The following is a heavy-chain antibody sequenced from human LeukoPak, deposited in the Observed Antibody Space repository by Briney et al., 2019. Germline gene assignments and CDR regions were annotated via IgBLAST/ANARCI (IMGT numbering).Heavy chain of an antibody. CDR1: GGTFSSYA. CDR2: IIPIFGTA. J-gene: IGHJ6*03. V-gene: IGHV1-69*05. Sequence: SVKVSCKASGGTFSSYAISWVRQAPGQGLESMGGIIPIFGTANYAQKFQGRVTITTDESTSTAYMELSSLRSEDTAVYYCARGAPDCSGGSCYRRDYYYYMDVWGKGTTVTVSS. D-gene: IGHD2-15*01. CDR3: ARGAPDCSGGSCYRRDYYYYMDV.